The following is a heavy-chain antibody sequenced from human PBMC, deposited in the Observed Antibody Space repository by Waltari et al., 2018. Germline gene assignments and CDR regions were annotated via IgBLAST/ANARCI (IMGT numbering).Heavy chain of an antibody. J-gene: IGHJ4*02. CDR1: GFAFSRYN. Sequence: EVQLVGSGGGLVKPGGSLRLSCAASGFAFSRYNMNWVRKAPGKGLGWVSSMSSGSSYIDYADSVKGRFTISRDNAKNSLYLQMNSLRVEDTAVYYCAREWGVMVGTAGFYFDYWGQGALVTVSS. CDR3: AREWGVMVGTAGFYFDY. CDR2: MSSGSSYI. D-gene: IGHD2-15*01. V-gene: IGHV3-21*01.